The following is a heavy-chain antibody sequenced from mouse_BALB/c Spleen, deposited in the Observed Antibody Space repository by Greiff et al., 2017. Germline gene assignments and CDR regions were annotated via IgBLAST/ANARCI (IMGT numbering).Heavy chain of an antibody. J-gene: IGHJ2*01. V-gene: IGHV5-6*01. CDR2: ISSGGSYT. CDR3: ARDYYGFDY. Sequence: EVHLVESGGDLVKPGGSLKLSCAASGFTFSSYGMSWVRQTPDKRLEWVATISSGGSYTYYPDSVKGRFTISRDNAKNTLYLQMSSLKSEDTAMYYCARDYYGFDYWGQGTTLTVSS. D-gene: IGHD1-1*01. CDR1: GFTFSSYG.